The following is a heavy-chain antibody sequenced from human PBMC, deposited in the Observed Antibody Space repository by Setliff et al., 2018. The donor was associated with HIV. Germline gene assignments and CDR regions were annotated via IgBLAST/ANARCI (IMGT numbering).Heavy chain of an antibody. D-gene: IGHD3-16*01. CDR2: IYHSGST. CDR3: ARGLQAWGSAGPNWFDP. CDR1: GYSISRGYY. V-gene: IGHV4-38-2*01. Sequence: ETLSLTCAVSGYSISRGYYWGWIRQPPGKGLEWIGNIYHSGSTYYNPSLKSRVTISVDTSKNQFSLKLTSVTAADTAVYYCARGLQAWGSAGPNWFDPWGQGTLVTVSS. J-gene: IGHJ5*02.